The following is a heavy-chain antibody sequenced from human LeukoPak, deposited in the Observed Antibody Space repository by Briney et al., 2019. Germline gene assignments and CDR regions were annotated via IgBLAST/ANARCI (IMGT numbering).Heavy chain of an antibody. CDR3: ARGDGDYSPFYFDY. V-gene: IGHV1-2*06. CDR2: INSNSGGT. CDR1: GYTFTGDY. Sequence: VASVKVSCKASGYTFTGDYMHWVRQAPGQGLEWMGRINSNSGGTNYAQKFQGRVTITRDTSISTAYMELSRLTSDDTAVYYCARGDGDYSPFYFDYWGLGTLVTVSS. D-gene: IGHD4-17*01. J-gene: IGHJ4*02.